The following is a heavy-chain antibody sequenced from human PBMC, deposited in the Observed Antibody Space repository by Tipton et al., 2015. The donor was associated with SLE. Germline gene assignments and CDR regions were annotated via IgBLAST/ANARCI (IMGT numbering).Heavy chain of an antibody. J-gene: IGHJ3*02. Sequence: GSLRLSCTASGFTFRSYEMNWVRQTPGKGLEWVSYISGSGSTIYYADSVKGRFTISRDSAKNSLYLQMNSLRAEDTAVYYCARPRSFGVLTNDAFDIWGQGTMLTVSS. D-gene: IGHD3-3*01. CDR3: ARPRSFGVLTNDAFDI. CDR1: GFTFRSYE. CDR2: ISGSGSTI. V-gene: IGHV3-48*03.